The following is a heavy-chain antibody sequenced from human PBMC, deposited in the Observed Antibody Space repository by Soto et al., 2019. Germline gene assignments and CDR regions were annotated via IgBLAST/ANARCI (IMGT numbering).Heavy chain of an antibody. CDR1: GFTFSSYA. Sequence: GGSLILSCAASGFTFSSYAMSWVRQAPGKGLEWVSAISGSGGSTYYADSVKGRFTIPRDNSKNTLYLQMNSLRAADTAVYYCANKFPPVPDSYDSSVYFDYLGQGALVTVSS. V-gene: IGHV3-23*01. J-gene: IGHJ4*02. D-gene: IGHD3-22*01. CDR3: ANKFPPVPDSYDSSVYFDY. CDR2: ISGSGGST.